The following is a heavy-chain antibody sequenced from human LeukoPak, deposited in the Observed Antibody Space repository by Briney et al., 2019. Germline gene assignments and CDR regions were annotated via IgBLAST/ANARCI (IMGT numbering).Heavy chain of an antibody. CDR3: ARDLLWFGEGTRGYFDY. CDR2: IIGSADTT. J-gene: IGHJ4*02. Sequence: GGSLRLSCAASGFTFSSYAMSWVRQAPGKGLEWVSTIIGSADTTYYADSVKGRFTISRDNSKNTLYLQMNSLRAEDTAAYYCARDLLWFGEGTRGYFDYWGQGTLVTVSS. D-gene: IGHD3-10*01. V-gene: IGHV3-23*01. CDR1: GFTFSSYA.